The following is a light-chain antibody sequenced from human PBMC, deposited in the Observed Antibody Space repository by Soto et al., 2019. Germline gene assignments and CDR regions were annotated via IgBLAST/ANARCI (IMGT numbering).Light chain of an antibody. CDR2: KAS. Sequence: DIQMTQSPSTLSASVGDRVTITCRAGQSISTWLAWYQQKPGEAPKLLIYKASTLESGVPSRFSGSGSGTEFTLTISCLQPDDVATYHCQQYNSYSQFTFGPGTKVDIK. CDR3: QQYNSYSQFT. CDR1: QSISTW. J-gene: IGKJ3*01. V-gene: IGKV1-5*03.